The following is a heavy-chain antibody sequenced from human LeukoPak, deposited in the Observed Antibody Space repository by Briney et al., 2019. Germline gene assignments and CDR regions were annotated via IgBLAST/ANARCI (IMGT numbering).Heavy chain of an antibody. D-gene: IGHD1-1*01. CDR1: GFTFSSYW. V-gene: IGHV3-7*01. Sequence: GGSLRLSCAASGFTFSSYWMSWVRQAPGKGLEWVANIKEDGSEKFYVDSVRGRFSMPRDNARNSLYLQMNSLRAEDTAVYYCARGVPTGIDYFDYWGQGTLVTVSS. CDR2: IKEDGSEK. J-gene: IGHJ4*02. CDR3: ARGVPTGIDYFDY.